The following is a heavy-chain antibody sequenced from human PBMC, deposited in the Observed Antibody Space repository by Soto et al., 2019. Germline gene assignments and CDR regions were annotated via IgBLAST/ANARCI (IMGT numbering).Heavy chain of an antibody. Sequence: EVQLLESGGGLVQPGGSLRLSCAASGFTFSSYAMSWVRQAPGKGLEWVSAISGSGGSTYYADSVKGRFTISSDNSKNPLYLQMYSLRAEDTAVYYCAKAPWGRAEYFQHWGQGTLVTVSS. CDR2: ISGSGGST. D-gene: IGHD7-27*01. J-gene: IGHJ1*01. CDR1: GFTFSSYA. V-gene: IGHV3-23*01. CDR3: AKAPWGRAEYFQH.